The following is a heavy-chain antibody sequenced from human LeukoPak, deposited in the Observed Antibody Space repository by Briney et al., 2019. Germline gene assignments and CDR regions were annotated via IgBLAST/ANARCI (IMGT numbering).Heavy chain of an antibody. J-gene: IGHJ6*02. V-gene: IGHV3-30-3*01. D-gene: IGHD3-3*01. Sequence: GKSLRLSCAASGFTFSGYPIHWVRQAPGKGLEGVAVISYDGSNKYYADSVKGRFTISRDNSKNTLYLQMNSLRAEDTAVYYCARDIVGVVIPSFDYGMDVWGQGTTVTVSS. CDR1: GFTFSGYP. CDR3: ARDIVGVVIPSFDYGMDV. CDR2: ISYDGSNK.